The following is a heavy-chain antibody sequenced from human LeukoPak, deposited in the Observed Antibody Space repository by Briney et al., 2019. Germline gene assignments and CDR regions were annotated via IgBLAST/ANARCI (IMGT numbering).Heavy chain of an antibody. Sequence: PGGSLRLSCAASGFTFSSYWMSWVRQAPGKGLEWVANIKQDGSEKYYVDSVKGRFTISRDNSKNTLYLQMNSLRAEDTAVYYCAKAGGSGWYGGGYFDYWGQGTLVTVSS. CDR1: GFTFSSYW. CDR3: AKAGGSGWYGGGYFDY. CDR2: IKQDGSEK. D-gene: IGHD6-19*01. J-gene: IGHJ4*02. V-gene: IGHV3-7*03.